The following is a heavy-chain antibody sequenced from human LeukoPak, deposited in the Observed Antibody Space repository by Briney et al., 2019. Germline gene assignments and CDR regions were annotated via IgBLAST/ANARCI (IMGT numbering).Heavy chain of an antibody. D-gene: IGHD5-12*01. Sequence: MSSETLSLTCAVYGGSLSGYYWSWFRQPPGKGLEWIGEINHSGSTNYNPSLKSRVTISVDTSKNQFSLKLSSVTAADTAVYYCAREKSRGYSGYGYWGQGTLVTVSS. CDR1: GGSLSGYY. V-gene: IGHV4-34*01. CDR2: INHSGST. J-gene: IGHJ4*02. CDR3: AREKSRGYSGYGY.